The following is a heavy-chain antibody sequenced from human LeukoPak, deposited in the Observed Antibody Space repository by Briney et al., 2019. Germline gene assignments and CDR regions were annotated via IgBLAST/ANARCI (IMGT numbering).Heavy chain of an antibody. D-gene: IGHD3-10*01. CDR3: ARARYYYGSGSYYNPMGY. J-gene: IGHJ4*02. CDR1: GYTFTSYY. V-gene: IGHV1-46*01. CDR2: INPSGGST. Sequence: ASVKVSCKAYGYTFTSYYMHWVRQAAGQGLEWMGIINPSGGSTSYARKFQGRVTMTRDTSTSTVYMELSSLRSEDTAVYYCARARYYYGSGSYYNPMGYWGQGTLVTVSS.